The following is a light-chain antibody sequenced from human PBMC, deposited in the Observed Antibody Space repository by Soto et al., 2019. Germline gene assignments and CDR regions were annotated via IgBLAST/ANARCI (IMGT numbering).Light chain of an antibody. CDR3: SSYTISSTYV. Sequence: QSVLTQPASVSGSPGQSIAISCTGTSSYVGGYNYVSWYQQHPGKAPKLMIYDVSDRPSGVSDRFSGSKSGNTASLTISGLQAEDEADYYCSSYTISSTYVFGTGTKSPS. V-gene: IGLV2-14*01. CDR1: SSYVGGYNY. CDR2: DVS. J-gene: IGLJ1*01.